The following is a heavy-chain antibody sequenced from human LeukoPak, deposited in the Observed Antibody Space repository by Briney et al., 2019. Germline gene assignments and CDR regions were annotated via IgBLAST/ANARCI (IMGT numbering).Heavy chain of an antibody. D-gene: IGHD2-2*01. Sequence: GGSLRLSCAASGFTFSSYAMHWVRQAPGKGLEWVAVISYDGSNKYYADSVKGRFTISRDNSKNTLYLQMNSLRAEDTAVYYCARAVICSSTSCLGAFDIWGQGTMVTVSS. CDR3: ARAVICSSTSCLGAFDI. CDR1: GFTFSSYA. V-gene: IGHV3-30-3*01. CDR2: ISYDGSNK. J-gene: IGHJ3*02.